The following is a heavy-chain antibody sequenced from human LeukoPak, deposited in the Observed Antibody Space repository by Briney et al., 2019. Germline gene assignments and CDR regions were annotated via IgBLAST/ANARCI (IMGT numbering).Heavy chain of an antibody. CDR3: ARQTMIRAVDY. J-gene: IGHJ4*02. CDR2: IYYSGTT. D-gene: IGHD3-22*01. CDR1: GGSLSSSDHY. Sequence: KASQTLSLTCTVSGGSLSSSDHYWSWIRQPPGKGLEWIAYIYYSGTTYYNPSLKSRVSISVDTSKNQFSLKLSSVTAAATAVYYCARQTMIRAVDYWGQGTLVTVSS. V-gene: IGHV4-30-4*01.